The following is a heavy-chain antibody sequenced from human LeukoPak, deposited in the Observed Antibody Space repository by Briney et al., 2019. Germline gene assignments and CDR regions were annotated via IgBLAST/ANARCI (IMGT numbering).Heavy chain of an antibody. CDR1: GYTFTSYA. V-gene: IGHV7-4-1*02. CDR3: AREGDYYDSSGYQPGGYFDY. D-gene: IGHD3-22*01. J-gene: IGHJ4*02. CDR2: INTSTGNP. Sequence: GASVKVSCKASGYTFTSYAMNWVRQAPGQGLEWMGWINTSTGNPTYAQGFTGRFVFSLDTSVSTAYLQISSLKAEDTAVYYCAREGDYYDSSGYQPGGYFDYWGQGTLVTVSS.